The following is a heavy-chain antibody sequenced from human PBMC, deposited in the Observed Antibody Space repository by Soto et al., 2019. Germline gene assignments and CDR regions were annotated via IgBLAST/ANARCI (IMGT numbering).Heavy chain of an antibody. D-gene: IGHD1-1*01. CDR1: GGSISSYY. J-gene: IGHJ6*03. CDR2: IYYSGST. Sequence: PSETLSLTCTVSGGSISSYYWSWIRQPPGKGLEWIGYIYYSGSTNYNPSLKSRVTISVDTSKNQFSLKLSSVTAADTAVYYCARVPSIQHYYYYMDVWGKGTTVTVSS. V-gene: IGHV4-59*01. CDR3: ARVPSIQHYYYYMDV.